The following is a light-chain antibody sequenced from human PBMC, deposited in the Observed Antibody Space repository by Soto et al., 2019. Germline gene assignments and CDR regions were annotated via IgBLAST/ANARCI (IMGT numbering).Light chain of an antibody. CDR3: QQYNNWPPT. CDR1: QSVSSN. CDR2: GAS. J-gene: IGKJ1*01. V-gene: IGKV3-15*01. Sequence: EIMMTQSPATLSVSPGERATLSCRASQSVSSNLAWYQQNPGQAPRLLIYGASTRATGIPARFSGSGSGTEFTLTISSLQSEDFAVYYCQQYNNWPPTFGQGTKVDIK.